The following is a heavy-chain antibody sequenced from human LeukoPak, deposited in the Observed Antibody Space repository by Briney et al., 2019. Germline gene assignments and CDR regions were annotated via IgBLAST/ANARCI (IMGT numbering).Heavy chain of an antibody. D-gene: IGHD3-3*01. CDR1: GFSFSKYG. CDR2: IWYDGHNK. Sequence: GGSLRLSCVASGFSFSKYGMHWVRQAPGKGLQWLAIIWYDGHNKYYADSVKGRFTISRDNSKNTLFLEMNDLRAEDTAVYYCAREWGLIAVAGGPGYWGQGTLVTVSS. J-gene: IGHJ4*02. CDR3: AREWGLIAVAGGPGY. V-gene: IGHV3-33*03.